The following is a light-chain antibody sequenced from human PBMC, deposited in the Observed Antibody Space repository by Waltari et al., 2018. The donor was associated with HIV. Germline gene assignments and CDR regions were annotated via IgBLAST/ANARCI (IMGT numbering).Light chain of an antibody. CDR3: ASWDDSLKVVV. CDR2: GND. Sequence: QSVLTQPPSAFGSPGQRLTISCSGRSSNSGSNAVNWYQHLPGTAPTLLIFGNDQRPSGVPARFSVSKSGTSASLAISGLRSEDEGEYYCASWDDSLKVVVFGGGTKLTV. CDR1: SSNSGSNA. V-gene: IGLV1-44*01. J-gene: IGLJ2*01.